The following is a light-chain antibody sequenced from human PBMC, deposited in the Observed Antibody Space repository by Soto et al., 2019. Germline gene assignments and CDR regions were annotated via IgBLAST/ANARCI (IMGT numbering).Light chain of an antibody. Sequence: IQMTQSPSTLSASVGDRVAITCRASQSIGIWLAWYQQKPGKAPRFLIYNASSLESGVPSRFSGSGYGTEFPLTSSSLQPDDFATYYCQQENYSALTFGQGTKVEIK. CDR1: QSIGIW. J-gene: IGKJ1*01. V-gene: IGKV1-5*03. CDR3: QQENYSALT. CDR2: NAS.